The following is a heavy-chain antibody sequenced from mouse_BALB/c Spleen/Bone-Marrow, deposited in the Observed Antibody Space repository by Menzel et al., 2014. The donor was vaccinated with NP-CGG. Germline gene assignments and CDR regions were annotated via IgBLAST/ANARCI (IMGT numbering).Heavy chain of an antibody. CDR3: VRSYYYGSRGFAY. V-gene: IGHV10-1*02. CDR1: GFTFNTYA. J-gene: IGHJ3*01. Sequence: EVKLLESGGGLVQPKGSLKLSCAASGFTFNTYAMNWVRQAPGEGLEWVARIRSKSNNYATYYADSVKDRFTISRDDSQSMLYLQMNNLKTEDTAVYYCVRSYYYGSRGFAYWGQGTLVTVSA. CDR2: IRSKSNNYAT. D-gene: IGHD1-1*01.